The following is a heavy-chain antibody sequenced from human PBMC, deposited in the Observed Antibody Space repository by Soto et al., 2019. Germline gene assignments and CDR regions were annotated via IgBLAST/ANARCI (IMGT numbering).Heavy chain of an antibody. CDR1: GYTFTSYD. CDR2: MNPNSGNT. Sequence: ASVKVSCKASGYTFTSYDINWVRQATGQGLEWMGWMNPNSGNTGYAQKFQGRVTMTRNTSISTAYMELSSLRSEDTAVYYCARVTYGHTEWLLQYYYYYYMDVWGKGTTVTVSS. D-gene: IGHD3-3*01. CDR3: ARVTYGHTEWLLQYYYYYYMDV. V-gene: IGHV1-8*01. J-gene: IGHJ6*03.